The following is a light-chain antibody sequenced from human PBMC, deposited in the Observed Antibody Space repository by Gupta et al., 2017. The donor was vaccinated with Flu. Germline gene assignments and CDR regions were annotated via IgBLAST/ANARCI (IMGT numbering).Light chain of an antibody. CDR1: SGHTTYA. CDR2: INNDGSH. Sequence: QLVLTQSPSVSAYLGASVKLPCTLNSGHTTYAIAWHQQQPGKGPRYLMKINNDGSHSKGDDIPDRFSGSRSGAEGYLTISRLQSEDEADYYCQTWGTGIKVFGGGTRLTVL. CDR3: QTWGTGIKV. V-gene: IGLV4-69*02. J-gene: IGLJ3*02.